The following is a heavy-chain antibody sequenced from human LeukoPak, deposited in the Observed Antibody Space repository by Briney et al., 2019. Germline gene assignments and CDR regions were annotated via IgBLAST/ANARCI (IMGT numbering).Heavy chain of an antibody. CDR2: IYYSGSP. CDR1: GGSINSYY. D-gene: IGHD1-26*01. J-gene: IGHJ4*02. Sequence: SETLSLTCTVSGGSINSYYWTWIRQAPGKGLEWIGYIYYSGSPYYNPSLKSRVTISVDTSKSQFSLKLSSVTAADTAVYYCARDLSGSHDYWGQGTLVTVSS. V-gene: IGHV4-59*12. CDR3: ARDLSGSHDY.